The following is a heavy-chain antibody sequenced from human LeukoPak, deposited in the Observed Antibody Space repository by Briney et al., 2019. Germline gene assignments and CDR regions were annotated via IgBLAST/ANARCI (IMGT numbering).Heavy chain of an antibody. CDR2: IYHSGST. V-gene: IGHV4-38-2*02. J-gene: IGHJ4*02. CDR3: ARDREGYSYGSSPLDY. Sequence: SETLSLTCTVSGYSISSGYYWGWIRQPPGKGLEWIGSIYHSGSTYYNPSLKSRVTISVDTSKNQFSLKLSSVTAADTAVYYCARDREGYSYGSSPLDYWGQGTLVTVSS. D-gene: IGHD5-18*01. CDR1: GYSISSGYY.